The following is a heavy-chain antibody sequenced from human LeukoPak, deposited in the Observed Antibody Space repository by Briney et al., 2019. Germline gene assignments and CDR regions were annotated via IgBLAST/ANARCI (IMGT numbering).Heavy chain of an antibody. J-gene: IGHJ5*01. V-gene: IGHV4-4*07. CDR1: GGSISSYY. Sequence: SETLSLTCTVSGGSISSYYWSWIRQPAGKGLEWIGRIYTSGSTNYNPSLKSRVTMSVDTSKNQFSLKLSSVTAADTAVYYCARDWSVTTMGNWFDSWGQGTLVTVSS. D-gene: IGHD4-11*01. CDR2: IYTSGST. CDR3: ARDWSVTTMGNWFDS.